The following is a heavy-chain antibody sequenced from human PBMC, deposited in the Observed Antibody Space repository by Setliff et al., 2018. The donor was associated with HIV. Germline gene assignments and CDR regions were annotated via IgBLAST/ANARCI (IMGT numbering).Heavy chain of an antibody. CDR3: AKDASITGTSYYFDS. V-gene: IGHV3-43*01. D-gene: IGHD1-20*01. Sequence: GGSLRLSCAASGFTFSNAWMSWVRQAPGKGLEWVSLISWDAGSTYYADSVKGRFTVSRDNRKNYLYLQMNSLRTEDTALYYCAKDASITGTSYYFDSWGQGTLVTVSS. CDR2: ISWDAGST. J-gene: IGHJ4*02. CDR1: GFTFSNAW.